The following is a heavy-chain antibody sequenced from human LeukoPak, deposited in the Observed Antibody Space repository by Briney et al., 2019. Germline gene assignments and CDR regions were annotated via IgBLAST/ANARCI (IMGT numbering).Heavy chain of an antibody. D-gene: IGHD1-26*01. CDR1: RFTFSNAW. Sequence: WGSLRLSCAASRFTFSNAWMNWVRQAPGKGLEWVGRIKSKADGGTTDYAAPVKGRFTISRDYSNNMVYLQMNSLKIEDTAVYYCAIDDPSYAPYDFDYWGQGTLVTVSS. V-gene: IGHV3-15*01. CDR3: AIDDPSYAPYDFDY. J-gene: IGHJ4*02. CDR2: IKSKADGGTT.